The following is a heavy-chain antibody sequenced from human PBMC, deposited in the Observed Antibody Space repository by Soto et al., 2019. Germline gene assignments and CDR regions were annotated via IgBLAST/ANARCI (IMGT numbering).Heavy chain of an antibody. CDR1: GGSISSYY. D-gene: IGHD6-6*01. J-gene: IGHJ6*03. CDR2: IYYSGST. CDR3: ASVRSIAARPGDYYYYYMDV. V-gene: IGHV4-59*08. Sequence: PSETLSLTCTVPGGSISSYYWSWIRQPPGKGLEWIGYIYYSGSTNYNPSLKSRVTISVDTSKNQFSLKLSSVTAADTAVYYCASVRSIAARPGDYYYYYMDVWGKGTTVTVSS.